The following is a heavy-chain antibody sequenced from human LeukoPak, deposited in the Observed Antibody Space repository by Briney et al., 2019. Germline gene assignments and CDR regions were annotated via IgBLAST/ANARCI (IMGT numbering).Heavy chain of an antibody. J-gene: IGHJ4*02. CDR2: IYHSGSA. CDR3: ARGVGRDSSAYWDY. V-gene: IGHV4-4*02. D-gene: IGHD3-22*01. CDR1: GGSISSSNW. Sequence: SGTLSLTCAVSGGSISSSNWWSWVRQPPGKGLEWIGEIYHSGSANYNPSLKSRVTISVDKSKNQCALKLSSVSAADTAVYYCARGVGRDSSAYWDYWGQGTLVTVSS.